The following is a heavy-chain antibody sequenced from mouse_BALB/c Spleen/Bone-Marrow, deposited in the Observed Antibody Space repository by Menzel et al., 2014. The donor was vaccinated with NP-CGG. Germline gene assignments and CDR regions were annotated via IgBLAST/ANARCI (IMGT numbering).Heavy chain of an antibody. D-gene: IGHD3-3*01. J-gene: IGHJ4*01. CDR2: IHPCNGRT. V-gene: IGHV1S81*02. CDR1: GYTFTSYW. CDR3: ARGTARAVMDY. Sequence: QVQLQQSGTELAKPGASVKLSCKASGYTFTSYWIHWVKQGPGQGLEWIGEIHPCNGRTNYSEKFKTKATLTVDKSSSTAHMQLSSLTSEDSAVYYCARGTARAVMDYWGQGTSVTVSS.